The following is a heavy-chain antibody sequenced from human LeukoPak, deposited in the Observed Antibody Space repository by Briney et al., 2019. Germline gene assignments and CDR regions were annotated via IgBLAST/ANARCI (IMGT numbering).Heavy chain of an antibody. CDR3: ARPAVAGLYYFDY. Sequence: EASVKDSCKASGGTFSSYAISWVRQAPGQGLEWMGGIIPIFSTANYAQKFQGRVTITADESTSTAYMELSSLRSEDTAVYYCARPAVAGLYYFDYWGQGTLVTVSS. CDR2: IIPIFSTA. J-gene: IGHJ4*02. V-gene: IGHV1-69*13. CDR1: GGTFSSYA. D-gene: IGHD6-19*01.